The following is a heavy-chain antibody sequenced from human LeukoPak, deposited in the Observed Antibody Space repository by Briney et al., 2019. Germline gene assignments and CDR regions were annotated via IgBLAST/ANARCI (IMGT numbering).Heavy chain of an antibody. CDR2: IRSKAYGGTT. CDR1: GFTFGDYA. Sequence: PGGSLRLSCTASGFTFGDYAMSWFRQAPGKGLEWVGFIRSKAYGGTTEYAASVKGRFTISRDDSKSIAYLQMNSLKTEDTAVYYCTRDRDFSYYDILTGYSLYWGQGTLVTVSS. V-gene: IGHV3-49*03. CDR3: TRDRDFSYYDILTGYSLY. D-gene: IGHD3-9*01. J-gene: IGHJ4*02.